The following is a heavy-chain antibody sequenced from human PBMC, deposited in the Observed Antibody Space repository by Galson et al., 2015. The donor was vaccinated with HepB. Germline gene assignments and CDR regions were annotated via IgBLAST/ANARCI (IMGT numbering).Heavy chain of an antibody. CDR3: ASGYYDSSGYYSAEGALDI. J-gene: IGHJ3*02. Sequence: SVKVSCKASGYTFTDYYLHWVRQAPRQGLEWMGWINPNSADTTYEQKFQGRVTMTRDTSTRTAYMELSRLRSDDLAIYYCASGYYDSSGYYSAEGALDIWGQGTLVVVSS. CDR2: INPNSADT. V-gene: IGHV1-2*02. CDR1: GYTFTDYY. D-gene: IGHD3-22*01.